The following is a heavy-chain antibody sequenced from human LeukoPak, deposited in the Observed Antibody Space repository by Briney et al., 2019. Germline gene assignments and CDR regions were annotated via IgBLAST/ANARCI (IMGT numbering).Heavy chain of an antibody. CDR3: ASNTGTVFDY. CDR1: GYSISSGYY. CDR2: IYHSGST. D-gene: IGHD7-27*01. J-gene: IGHJ4*02. V-gene: IGHV4-38-2*02. Sequence: PSETLSLTCTVSGYSISSGYYWGWIRQPPGKGLEWIGSIYHSGSTYYNPSLKSRVTISVDTSKHQFSLNLTSVTAADTAVYYCASNTGTVFDYWGQGALVTVSS.